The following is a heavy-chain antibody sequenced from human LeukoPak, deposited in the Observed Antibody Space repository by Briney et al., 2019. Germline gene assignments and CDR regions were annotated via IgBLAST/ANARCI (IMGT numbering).Heavy chain of an antibody. CDR1: GGTFSSYA. D-gene: IGHD6-13*01. J-gene: IGHJ5*02. CDR3: ARGRVGAAAANNWFDP. CDR2: IIPIFGTA. Sequence: SVKVSCKASGGTFSSYAISWVRQAPGQGLEWMGGIIPIFGTANYAQKFQGRVTMTRNTSISTAYMELSSLRSEDTAVYYCARGRVGAAAANNWFDPWGQGTLVTVSS. V-gene: IGHV1-69*05.